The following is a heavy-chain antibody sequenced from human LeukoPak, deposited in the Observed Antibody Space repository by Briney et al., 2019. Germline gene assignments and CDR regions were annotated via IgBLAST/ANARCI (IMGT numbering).Heavy chain of an antibody. Sequence: SETLSLTCTVSDGSISSNSYYWGWIRQPPGKGLEWIGYIYYSGSTNYNPSLKSRVTISVDTSKNQFSLKLSSVTAADTAVYYCARVIAAAGERIGTYYYYYMDVWGKGTTVTVSS. D-gene: IGHD6-13*01. J-gene: IGHJ6*03. CDR1: DGSISSNSYY. CDR3: ARVIAAAGERIGTYYYYYMDV. V-gene: IGHV4-61*05. CDR2: IYYSGST.